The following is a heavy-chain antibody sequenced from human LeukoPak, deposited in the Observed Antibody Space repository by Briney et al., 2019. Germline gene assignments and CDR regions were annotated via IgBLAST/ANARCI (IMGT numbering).Heavy chain of an antibody. D-gene: IGHD3-3*01. CDR3: ARMYYNFWSGYYSFFDY. Sequence: SETLSLTCAVSGGSISRSNWWSWVRQPPGSGLEWIGKIYHSGSTNYNPSLKSRVTISVDTSKNQFSLKLSSVTAADTAVYYCARMYYNFWSGYYSFFDYWGQGTLVTVSS. CDR1: GGSISRSNW. CDR2: IYHSGST. J-gene: IGHJ4*02. V-gene: IGHV4-4*02.